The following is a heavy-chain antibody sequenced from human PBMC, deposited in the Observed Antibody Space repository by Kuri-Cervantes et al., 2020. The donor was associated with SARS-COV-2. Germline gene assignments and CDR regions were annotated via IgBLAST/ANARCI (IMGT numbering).Heavy chain of an antibody. J-gene: IGHJ3*02. V-gene: IGHV2-5*02. Sequence: SGPTLVKPTQTLTLTCTFSGFSLSTSGVGVGWIRQPPGKALEWLALIYWDDDKRYSPSPKSRLTITKDTSKNQVVLTMTNMDPVDTATYYCANLAYCGGDCYPRDAFDNWGQGTRVTV. D-gene: IGHD2-21*02. CDR3: ANLAYCGGDCYPRDAFDN. CDR1: GFSLSTSGVG. CDR2: IYWDDDK.